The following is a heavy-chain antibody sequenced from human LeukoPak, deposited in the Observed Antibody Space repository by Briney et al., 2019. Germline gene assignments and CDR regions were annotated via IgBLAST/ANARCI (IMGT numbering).Heavy chain of an antibody. CDR2: INSDGSST. D-gene: IGHD2-2*01. V-gene: IGHV3-74*01. Sequence: GGSMRLSCAASGFTFSSYWMHWVRQAPGKGLVWVSRINSDGSSTSYADSVKGRFTISRDNAKNTLYLQMNSLRAEDTAVYYCVRYIVVPTAIYAFDIWGQGTMVTVSS. CDR1: GFTFSSYW. CDR3: VRYIVVPTAIYAFDI. J-gene: IGHJ3*02.